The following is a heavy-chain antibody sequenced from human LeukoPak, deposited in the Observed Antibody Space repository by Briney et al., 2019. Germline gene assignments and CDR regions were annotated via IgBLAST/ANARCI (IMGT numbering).Heavy chain of an antibody. Sequence: GGSLRLSCAASGFTVSSNYMSWVRQAPGKGLEWVSVIYSGGSTYYADSVKGRFTISRDNSKNTLYLQMNSLRAEDTAVYYCARDLGSGPPNYYYYGMDVWGQGTTVTVPS. D-gene: IGHD2-15*01. J-gene: IGHJ6*02. CDR3: ARDLGSGPPNYYYYGMDV. V-gene: IGHV3-53*01. CDR1: GFTVSSNY. CDR2: IYSGGST.